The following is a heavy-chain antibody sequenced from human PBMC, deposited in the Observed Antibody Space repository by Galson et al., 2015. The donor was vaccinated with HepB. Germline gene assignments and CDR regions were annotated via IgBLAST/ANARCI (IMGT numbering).Heavy chain of an antibody. CDR3: ARGQSMITFGGVILLSY. V-gene: IGHV1-3*01. CDR2: INAGNGNT. J-gene: IGHJ4*02. D-gene: IGHD3-16*01. CDR1: GYTFTSYA. Sequence: SVKVSCKASGYTFTSYAMHWVRQAPGQRLEWMGWINAGNGNTKYSQKFQGRVTITRDTSASTAYMELSSLRSEDTAVYYCARGQSMITFGGVILLSYWGQGTLVTVSS.